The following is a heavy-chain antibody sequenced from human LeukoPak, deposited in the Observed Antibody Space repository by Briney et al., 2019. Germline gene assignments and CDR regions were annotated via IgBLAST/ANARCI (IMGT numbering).Heavy chain of an antibody. D-gene: IGHD2-21*01. J-gene: IGHJ4*02. CDR1: GFTFSSYW. Sequence: GGSLRLSCAASGFTFSSYWMTWVRQAPGKGLEWVANIKQGGSEKNYVDSVKGRFTISRDNAKNSLYLQMNSLRAEDTAVYYCARVRGDSYFDYWGQGTLVTVSS. CDR3: ARVRGDSYFDY. V-gene: IGHV3-7*01. CDR2: IKQGGSEK.